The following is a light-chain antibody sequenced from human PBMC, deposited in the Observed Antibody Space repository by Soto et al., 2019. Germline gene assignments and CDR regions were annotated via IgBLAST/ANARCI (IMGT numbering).Light chain of an antibody. Sequence: DIQMTQSPASLAASVGDRVTITCRASQSIVTYLNWYQQKTGKAPKLLIYGASHLSSGVPSRFSGSGSGIHFTLTVTTLQPDYFATYYCQQSFTLPPTFGGGTQVDTK. J-gene: IGKJ4*01. CDR3: QQSFTLPPT. CDR2: GAS. CDR1: QSIVTY. V-gene: IGKV1-39*01.